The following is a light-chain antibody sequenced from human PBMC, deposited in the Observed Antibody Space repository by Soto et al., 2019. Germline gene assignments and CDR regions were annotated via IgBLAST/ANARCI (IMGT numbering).Light chain of an antibody. V-gene: IGLV2-14*01. J-gene: IGLJ1*01. Sequence: QSVLTQPASVSGPPGQSITISCTGSSSDVGAYTSVSWYQQHPGKAPKLMIYEVSNRPSGVSRRFSGSKSGNTASLTISGLQAEDEAHYYCSSYTSDNRDYVFGTGTKVTVL. CDR3: SSYTSDNRDYV. CDR2: EVS. CDR1: SSDVGAYTS.